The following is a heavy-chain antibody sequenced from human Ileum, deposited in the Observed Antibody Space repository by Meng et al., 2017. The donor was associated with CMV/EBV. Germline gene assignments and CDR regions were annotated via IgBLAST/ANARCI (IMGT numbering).Heavy chain of an antibody. CDR1: GYTLTGNY. V-gene: IGHV1-2*02. CDR2: IDPNTGGT. Sequence: QVQLVESGAKVKKPGNSVKVSCKASGYTLTGNYIYWVRQAPGQGLEWMGWIDPNTGGTKYIQKFQGRVTMTGDTSISTAYMELSGLRFDDTAVYYCARRERISSGLEYWSQGTLVTVSS. D-gene: IGHD6-6*01. J-gene: IGHJ4*02. CDR3: ARRERISSGLEY.